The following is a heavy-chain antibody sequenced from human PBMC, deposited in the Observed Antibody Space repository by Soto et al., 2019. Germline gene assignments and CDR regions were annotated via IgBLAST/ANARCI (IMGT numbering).Heavy chain of an antibody. V-gene: IGHV2-5*02. J-gene: IGHJ4*02. CDR2: IYWDDDK. CDR3: AHVYGGYDNFDY. CDR1: GFSLSTSGVG. D-gene: IGHD5-12*01. Sequence: QITLKESGPTLVKPTQTLALTCTFSGFSLSTSGVGVGWIRQPPGKALEWLALIYWDDDKRYSPSLKSRLTITKDTSKNQVVLTMTNMDPVDTATYYCAHVYGGYDNFDYWGQGTLVTVSS.